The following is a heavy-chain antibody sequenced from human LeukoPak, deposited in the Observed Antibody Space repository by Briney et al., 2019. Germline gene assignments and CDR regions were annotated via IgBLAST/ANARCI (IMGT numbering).Heavy chain of an antibody. Sequence: GGSLRLSCAASGFTFDDYAMHWVRQAPGKGLEWASGTSWNSGSIAYADSVKGRFTISRDNAKNSLYLQMNSLRADDTALYYCVRGVSRGLFGPNDYWGQGTLVTVSS. CDR1: GFTFDDYA. CDR3: VRGVSRGLFGPNDY. V-gene: IGHV3-9*01. J-gene: IGHJ4*02. D-gene: IGHD2-21*01. CDR2: TSWNSGSI.